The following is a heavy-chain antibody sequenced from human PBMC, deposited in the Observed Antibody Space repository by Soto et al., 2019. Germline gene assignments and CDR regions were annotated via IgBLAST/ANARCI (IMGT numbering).Heavy chain of an antibody. CDR1: CGSFSGYY. Sequence: SETLSLTCAVYCGSFSGYYWSWIRQPPGKGLEWIGEINHSGSTNYNPSLKSRVTMSVDTSKNQFSLKLSSVTAADTAVYYCAREQWLVDGAFDIWGQGTMVTVSS. J-gene: IGHJ3*02. D-gene: IGHD6-19*01. V-gene: IGHV4-34*01. CDR2: INHSGST. CDR3: AREQWLVDGAFDI.